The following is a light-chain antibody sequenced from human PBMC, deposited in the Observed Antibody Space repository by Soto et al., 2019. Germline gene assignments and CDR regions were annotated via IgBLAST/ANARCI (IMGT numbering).Light chain of an antibody. V-gene: IGKV3-15*01. J-gene: IGKJ2*03. Sequence: EIVMTQSPATLSVSPGERATLSCRASQSVSSNVAWYQQKTGQAPRLLIYGASTRAPGIPARFSGSGSETEFTLTISSLQSEDFAVYYCHQYGSSHSFGQGTKLEIK. CDR3: HQYGSSHS. CDR2: GAS. CDR1: QSVSSN.